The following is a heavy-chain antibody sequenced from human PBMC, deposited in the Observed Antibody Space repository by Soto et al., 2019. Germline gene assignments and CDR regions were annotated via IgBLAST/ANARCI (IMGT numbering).Heavy chain of an antibody. V-gene: IGHV1-2*02. Sequence: QVQLVQSGAEVKKPGASVKVSCKASGYTFIGSYIHWVRQAPGQGFEWMGWLSPNTGGTNYAQKFQGRDTMTTDTSISTAYMELSRLKLDDTAMYYCARGFLDALDVWGQETTVTVSS. J-gene: IGHJ6*02. CDR1: GYTFIGSY. CDR3: ARGFLDALDV. CDR2: LSPNTGGT. D-gene: IGHD3-3*01.